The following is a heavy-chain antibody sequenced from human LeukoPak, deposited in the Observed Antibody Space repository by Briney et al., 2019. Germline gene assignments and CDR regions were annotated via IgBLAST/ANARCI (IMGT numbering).Heavy chain of an antibody. V-gene: IGHV3-23*01. J-gene: IGHJ4*02. D-gene: IGHD3-10*01. CDR2: INGGGGST. CDR1: GFTFSNYA. CDR3: AKDRSGSGSYYPDY. Sequence: GGSLRLSCAVSGFTFSNYAMSWVRQAPGKGLKWVSAINGGGGSTYCADSVKGRFTVSRDNSKNTLYLQMNSLRAEDTAVYYCAKDRSGSGSYYPDYWGQGTLVTVSS.